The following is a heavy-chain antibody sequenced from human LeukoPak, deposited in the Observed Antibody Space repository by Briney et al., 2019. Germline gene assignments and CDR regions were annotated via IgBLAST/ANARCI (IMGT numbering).Heavy chain of an antibody. CDR3: ARVEYSYGPGGYYNYYMDV. CDR1: GGTFSSYA. J-gene: IGHJ6*03. CDR2: IIPIFGTA. D-gene: IGHD5-18*01. V-gene: IGHV1-69*05. Sequence: SVKVSCRASGGTFSSYAISWVRQAPGQGLEWMGGIIPIFGTANYAQKFQGRVTITTDESTSTAYMELSSLRSEDTAVYYCARVEYSYGPGGYYNYYMDVWGKGTTVTVSS.